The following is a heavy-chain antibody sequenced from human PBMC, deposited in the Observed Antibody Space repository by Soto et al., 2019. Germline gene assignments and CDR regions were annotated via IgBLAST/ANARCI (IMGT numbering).Heavy chain of an antibody. Sequence: PSETLSLTCAVYGGSFSGYYWSWIRQPPGKGLEWIGEINHSGSTNYNPSLKSRVTISVDTSKNQFSLKLSSVTAADTAVYYCARGGWRGYYDSSGYTFDYWGQGTLVTV. CDR1: GGSFSGYY. CDR2: INHSGST. J-gene: IGHJ4*02. D-gene: IGHD3-22*01. V-gene: IGHV4-34*01. CDR3: ARGGWRGYYDSSGYTFDY.